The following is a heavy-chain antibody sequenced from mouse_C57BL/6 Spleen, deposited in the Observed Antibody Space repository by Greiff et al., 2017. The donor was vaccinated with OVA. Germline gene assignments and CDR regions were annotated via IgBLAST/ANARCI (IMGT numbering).Heavy chain of an antibody. CDR2: IYPGDGDT. CDR1: GYAFSSYW. Sequence: VKLMESGAELVKPGASVKISCKASGYAFSSYWMHWVKQRPGQGLEWIGQIYPGDGDTNYNGKFKGKGTLTADKSYSTAYMQLSSLTSEDSAVYFCARGDYDYDPLYAMDYWGQGTSVTVSS. V-gene: IGHV1-80*01. D-gene: IGHD2-4*01. J-gene: IGHJ4*01. CDR3: ARGDYDYDPLYAMDY.